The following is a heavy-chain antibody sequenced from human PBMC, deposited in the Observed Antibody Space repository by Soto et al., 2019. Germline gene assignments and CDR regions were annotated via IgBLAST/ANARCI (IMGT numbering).Heavy chain of an antibody. V-gene: IGHV4-31*03. Sequence: QVQLQESGPGLVKPSQTLSLTCTVSGGSINSDGYYWTWIRQHPGKGLEWIGYIYSSGSTHYNPSLKSRVSMSVDTSKSHLSLKLGSLTAADTAIYYCARDLGSFRSPEIDPWGQGTLVTVSS. CDR3: ARDLGSFRSPEIDP. CDR1: GGSINSDGYY. J-gene: IGHJ5*02. D-gene: IGHD6-6*01. CDR2: IYSSGST.